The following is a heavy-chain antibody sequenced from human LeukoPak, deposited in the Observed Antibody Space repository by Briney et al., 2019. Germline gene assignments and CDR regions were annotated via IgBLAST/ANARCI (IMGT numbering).Heavy chain of an antibody. V-gene: IGHV4-59*01. CDR3: ARGGWGVPAAFDY. D-gene: IGHD2-2*01. CDR1: GGSISSYY. Sequence: SETLSLTCTVSGGSISSYYWSWIWQPPGKGLEWIGYIYYSGSTNYNPSLKSRVTITVDTSKNQFSLKLSSVTAADTAVYYCARGGWGVPAAFDYWGQGTLVTVSS. CDR2: IYYSGST. J-gene: IGHJ4*02.